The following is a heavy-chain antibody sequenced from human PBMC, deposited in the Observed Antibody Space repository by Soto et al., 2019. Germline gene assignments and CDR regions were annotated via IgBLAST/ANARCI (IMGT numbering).Heavy chain of an antibody. CDR1: GYTFSSYA. J-gene: IGHJ4*02. D-gene: IGHD3-3*01. CDR2: INAYNGNT. V-gene: IGHV1-18*01. CDR3: AKDHNYDFWMGMDY. Sequence: SSLKVSCQAAGYTFSSYALHWVRQAPGQRLEWMGWINAYNGNTNYAQKLQGRVTMTTDTSTSTAYMELRSLRSDDTAVYYCAKDHNYDFWMGMDYWGQGTLVTVSS.